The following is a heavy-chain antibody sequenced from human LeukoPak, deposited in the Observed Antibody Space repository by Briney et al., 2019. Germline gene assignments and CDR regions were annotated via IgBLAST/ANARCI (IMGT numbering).Heavy chain of an antibody. V-gene: IGHV5-51*01. CDR2: IYPGDSDT. J-gene: IGHJ3*02. CDR1: GYSFNTYW. Sequence: GESLKISCKGSGYSFNTYWIGWVRQMPGKGLEWMGIIYPGDSDTKYSPSFQGQVTISADKSISTAYLQWSSLKASDTAMYYCARHSGITSNLSLAFDIWGQGTMVTVSS. CDR3: ARHSGITSNLSLAFDI. D-gene: IGHD3-10*01.